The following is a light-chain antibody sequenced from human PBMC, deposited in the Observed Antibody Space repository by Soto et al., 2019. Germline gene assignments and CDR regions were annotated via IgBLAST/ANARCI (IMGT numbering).Light chain of an antibody. J-gene: IGKJ4*01. CDR3: QRYNNWPLT. V-gene: IGKV3-15*01. CDR1: KSVSSK. Sequence: EIVMTQSPATLSVSPGERATLSCRASKSVSSKLAWFQQKPGQAPSLLIYGVSTRATGVPARFSGSRSGPEFTLTINSLQSEDFAIYYCQRYNNWPLTFGGGTKVDIK. CDR2: GVS.